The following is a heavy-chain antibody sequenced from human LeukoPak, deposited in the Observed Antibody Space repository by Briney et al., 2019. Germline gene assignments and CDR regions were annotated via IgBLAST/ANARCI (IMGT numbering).Heavy chain of an antibody. CDR2: ISSSGSTI. V-gene: IGHV3-48*03. J-gene: IGHJ5*02. Sequence: GGSLRLSCAASGFTFRSYEMYWVRQAPGKGLEWVSYISSSGSTIYYADSVKGRFTISRDNAKNSLYLQMNSLRADDTAVYYCARDATLTAGPFDHWGLGTLVTVSS. D-gene: IGHD1-14*01. CDR1: GFTFRSYE. CDR3: ARDATLTAGPFDH.